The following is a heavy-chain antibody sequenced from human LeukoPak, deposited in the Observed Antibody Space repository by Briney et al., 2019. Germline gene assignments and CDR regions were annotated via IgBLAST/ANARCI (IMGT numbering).Heavy chain of an antibody. D-gene: IGHD3-10*01. CDR1: GGSISRYY. J-gene: IGHJ4*02. CDR3: ARTAKYYYGSETYYFFDY. Sequence: SETLSLTCTVSGGSISRYYWRWIRQPPGKGLEWIGYISYTGSTTYNSSLKSRVTISLDTSQNQFSLKLTSVTPADTAVYYCARTAKYYYGSETYYFFDYWGQGTLVTVSS. CDR2: ISYTGST. V-gene: IGHV4-59*01.